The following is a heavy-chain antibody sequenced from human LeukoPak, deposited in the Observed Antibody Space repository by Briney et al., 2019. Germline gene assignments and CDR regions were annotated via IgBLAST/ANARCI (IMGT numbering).Heavy chain of an antibody. V-gene: IGHV3-53*01. CDR3: ARGNSGPYCSSTSFPFDY. J-gene: IGHJ4*02. CDR1: GFTASSNY. Sequence: TGGSLRLSCAASGFTASSNYMSWVRQAPGKGLEWVSVIYSGGSTYYADSVKGRFTISRDNSKNTLYLQMNSLRAEDTAVYYCARGNSGPYCSSTSFPFDYWGQGTLVTVSS. D-gene: IGHD2-2*01. CDR2: IYSGGST.